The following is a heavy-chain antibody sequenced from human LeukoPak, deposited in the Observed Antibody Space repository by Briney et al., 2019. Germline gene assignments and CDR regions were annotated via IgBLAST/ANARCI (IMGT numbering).Heavy chain of an antibody. CDR1: GFTFSSYG. V-gene: IGHV3-23*01. J-gene: IGHJ4*02. Sequence: GGTLRLSCAASGFTFSSYGMSWVRQTPGKGLEWVSAISGSGGSTYYADSVKGRFTISRDNSKNTLYLQMNSLRAEDTAVYYCAKGEKNVLRYFDWLLPLDYWGQGTLVTVSP. D-gene: IGHD3-9*01. CDR3: AKGEKNVLRYFDWLLPLDY. CDR2: ISGSGGST.